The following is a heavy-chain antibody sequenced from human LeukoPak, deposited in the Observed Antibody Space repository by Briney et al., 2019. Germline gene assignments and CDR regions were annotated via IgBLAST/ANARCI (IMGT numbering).Heavy chain of an antibody. Sequence: GGSLTLSCAASGFTFSTYGMHWVRQAPGKGLEWVAVIWYDGSNKDYADSVKGRFTISRDNSKNTVYLQMNSLRAEDTAVYYCAKGGDYMHWFDRWGQGTLVTVSS. CDR1: GFTFSTYG. CDR2: IWYDGSNK. CDR3: AKGGDYMHWFDR. V-gene: IGHV3-33*06. D-gene: IGHD4-17*01. J-gene: IGHJ5*02.